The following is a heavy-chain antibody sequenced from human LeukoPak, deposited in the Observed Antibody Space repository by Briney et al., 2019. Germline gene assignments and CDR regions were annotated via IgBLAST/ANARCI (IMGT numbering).Heavy chain of an antibody. V-gene: IGHV4-34*01. CDR1: GVSFNDYY. CDR3: TRMTTGHHY. J-gene: IGHJ4*02. Sequence: PSETLSLTCAVSGVSFNDYYWSWVRQTPGKGLEWIGEINHSGYTNDSPSLKSRVTLSIDTSRNQFSLNLRSVTVADTGIYYCTRMTTGHHYWGQGTLVTVSS. CDR2: INHSGYT. D-gene: IGHD4-17*01.